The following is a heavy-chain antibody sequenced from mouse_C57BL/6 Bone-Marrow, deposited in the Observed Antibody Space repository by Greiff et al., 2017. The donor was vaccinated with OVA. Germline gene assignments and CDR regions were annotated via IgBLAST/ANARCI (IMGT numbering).Heavy chain of an antibody. CDR1: GYTFTSSW. V-gene: IGHV1-5*01. Sequence: VQLQQSGTVLARPGASVKMSCKTSGYTFTSSWMHWVKQRPGQGLAWIGAIYPGNSDTSYNQKFKGKAKLTAVTSASTAYMELSSLTNEDSAVYYGTRGYDGFYYYAMDYWGQGTSVTVSS. J-gene: IGHJ4*01. CDR3: TRGYDGFYYYAMDY. D-gene: IGHD2-2*01. CDR2: IYPGNSDT.